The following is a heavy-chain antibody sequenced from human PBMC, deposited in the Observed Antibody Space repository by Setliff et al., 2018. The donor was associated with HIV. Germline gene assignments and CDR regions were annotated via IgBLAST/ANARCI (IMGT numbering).Heavy chain of an antibody. V-gene: IGHV1-46*01. CDR2: INPSGGST. J-gene: IGHJ4*02. D-gene: IGHD3-22*01. Sequence: EASVKVSCKASGDIFTSYYMHWVRQAPGQGPEWMGVINPSGGSTIYAQKFQGRVTMTRDTSTSTVYMQLSSLRSEDTAVYYCARFRRSGYNYVEGTALAYWGQGTLVTVSS. CDR3: ARFRRSGYNYVEGTALAY. CDR1: GDIFTSYY.